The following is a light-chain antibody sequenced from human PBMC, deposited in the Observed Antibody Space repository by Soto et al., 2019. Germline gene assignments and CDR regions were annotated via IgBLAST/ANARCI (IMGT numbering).Light chain of an antibody. CDR3: AAWDDSLSGVV. J-gene: IGLJ2*01. CDR1: SSNIGSNP. CDR2: RNN. V-gene: IGLV1-47*01. Sequence: QSVLTQPPSASGTPGQRVTISCSGSSSNIGSNPVYWYQQLPGTAPKLLIYRNNQRPSEVPDRFSGSKSGTSASLAISGLRSEDEANYYCAAWDDSLSGVVFGGGTKVTVL.